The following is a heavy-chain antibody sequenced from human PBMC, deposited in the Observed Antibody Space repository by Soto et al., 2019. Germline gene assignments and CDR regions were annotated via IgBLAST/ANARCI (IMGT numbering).Heavy chain of an antibody. V-gene: IGHV4-39*01. CDR1: GGSISSSSYY. J-gene: IGHJ4*02. CDR2: IYYSGST. D-gene: IGHD3-22*01. CDR3: ARLYDSSGYYYENDY. Sequence: SETLSLTCTVSGGSISSSSYYWGWIRQPPGKGLEWIGSIYYSGSTYYNPSLKSRVTISVDTSKNQFSLKLSSVTAADTAVYYCARLYDSSGYYYENDYWGQGTLVTVSS.